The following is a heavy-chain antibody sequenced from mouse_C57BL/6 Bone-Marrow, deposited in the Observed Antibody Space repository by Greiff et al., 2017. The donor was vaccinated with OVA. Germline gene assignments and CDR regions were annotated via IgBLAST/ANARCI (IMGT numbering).Heavy chain of an antibody. V-gene: IGHV5-4*03. CDR1: GFTFSSYA. CDR3: ARAPYDYDWYFDV. Sequence: EVKLVESGGGLVKPGGSLKLSCAASGFTFSSYAMSWVRQTPETRLEWVATISDGGSYTYYPDNVKGRFTISRDNAKNNLYLQMSHLKSEDTAMYYCARAPYDYDWYFDVWGTGTTVTVSS. CDR2: ISDGGSYT. D-gene: IGHD2-4*01. J-gene: IGHJ1*03.